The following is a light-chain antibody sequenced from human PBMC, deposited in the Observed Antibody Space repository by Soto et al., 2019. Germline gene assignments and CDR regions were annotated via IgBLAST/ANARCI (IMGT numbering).Light chain of an antibody. CDR1: SSDVGAYNY. Sequence: QSVLTQPASVSASPGQSITISCTGTSSDVGAYNYVSWYQQPPGKAPTLIIYDVAVRPSGVSSRFSGSKSANTASLTISGLQAEEEGDYYCTSYTTSTIVAFGGGTKVTV. J-gene: IGLJ2*01. V-gene: IGLV2-14*01. CDR3: TSYTTSTIVA. CDR2: DVA.